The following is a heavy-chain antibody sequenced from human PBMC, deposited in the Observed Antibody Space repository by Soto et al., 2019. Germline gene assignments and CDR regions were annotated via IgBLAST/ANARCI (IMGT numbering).Heavy chain of an antibody. CDR2: IGTAGDT. J-gene: IGHJ6*03. D-gene: IGHD3-22*01. CDR1: GFTFSSYD. V-gene: IGHV3-13*01. CDR3: ARGSALLRRYYYYSMDV. Sequence: EVQLVESGGGLVQPGGSLRLSCAASGFTFSSYDMHWVRQATGKGLEWVSAIGTAGDTYYPGSVKGRFTISRENAKNSLYLQMNSLRAVYTAVYYGARGSALLRRYYYYSMDVWGKGTTVTVSS.